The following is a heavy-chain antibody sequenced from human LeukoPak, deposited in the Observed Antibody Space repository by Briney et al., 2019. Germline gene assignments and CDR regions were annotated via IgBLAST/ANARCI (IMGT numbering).Heavy chain of an antibody. Sequence: GGPLRLSCAASGFTFSNHWMHWVRQVPGKGLVSVSRIHIDENRKTYADSVKGRFTISRDNAKNTLYLQMNSLGVEDTAVYYCVRGSSDWNGMDVWGQGTTVTVSS. CDR2: IHIDENRK. CDR3: VRGSSDWNGMDV. CDR1: GFTFSNHW. J-gene: IGHJ6*02. D-gene: IGHD6-19*01. V-gene: IGHV3-74*01.